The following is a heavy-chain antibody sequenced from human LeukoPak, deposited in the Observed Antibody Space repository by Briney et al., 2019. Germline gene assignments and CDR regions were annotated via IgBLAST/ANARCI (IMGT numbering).Heavy chain of an antibody. CDR2: ISGSGDDT. J-gene: IGHJ4*02. Sequence: GGTLRLSCAASGFTFSTYGMSWVRQAPGKGLEWVPAISGSGDDTYYADSVKGRFTISRDNSRNTLYLQMNSLRAEDTAVYYCVRDWGYDSSGYWQKYFDTWGQGTLVTVSS. D-gene: IGHD3-22*01. V-gene: IGHV3-23*01. CDR1: GFTFSTYG. CDR3: VRDWGYDSSGYWQKYFDT.